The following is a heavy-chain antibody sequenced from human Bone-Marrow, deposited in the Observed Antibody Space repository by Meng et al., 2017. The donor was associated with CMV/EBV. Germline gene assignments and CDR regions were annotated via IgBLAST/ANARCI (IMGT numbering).Heavy chain of an antibody. D-gene: IGHD6-6*01. V-gene: IGHV1-18*01. CDR1: GYAFTTYG. J-gene: IGHJ5*02. CDR2: ISVYNGNT. CDR3: ARDSVAARPGWFDP. Sequence: ASGYAFTTYGISWVRRAPGQGPEWMGWISVYNGNTNYAEKFQGRVTMTTDTSTNTAYMELRSLRSDDTAVYFCARDSVAARPGWFDPWGQGTLVTVSS.